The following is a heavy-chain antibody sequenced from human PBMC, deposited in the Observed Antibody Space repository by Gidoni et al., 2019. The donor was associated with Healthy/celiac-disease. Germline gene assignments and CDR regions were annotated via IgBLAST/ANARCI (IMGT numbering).Heavy chain of an antibody. Sequence: QVQLVQSGAEVKKPGSSVKVSCKASGGTFSSYAISWVRQAPGQGLEWMGGIIPIFGTANDAQKFQGRVTITADESTSTAYMELSSLRSEDTAVYYCARGDDDILTGSSGGNYYYGMDVWGQGTTVTVSS. CDR3: ARGDDDILTGSSGGNYYYGMDV. CDR2: IIPIFGTA. J-gene: IGHJ6*02. V-gene: IGHV1-69*01. CDR1: GGTFSSYA. D-gene: IGHD3-9*01.